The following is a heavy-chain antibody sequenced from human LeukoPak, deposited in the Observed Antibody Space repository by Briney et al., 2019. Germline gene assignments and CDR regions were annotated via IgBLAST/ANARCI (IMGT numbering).Heavy chain of an antibody. Sequence: PGGSLRLSCATSGFIFSHYGMHWVRQAPGKGPEWVAVIWYDGSKEYYADSVKGRFTISRDSSKSTLYLQMNSLRAEDTAVYYCAKGGYCSSTSCYVGWFDPWGQGTLVTVSS. J-gene: IGHJ5*02. V-gene: IGHV3-33*06. D-gene: IGHD2-2*01. CDR2: IWYDGSKE. CDR1: GFIFSHYG. CDR3: AKGGYCSSTSCYVGWFDP.